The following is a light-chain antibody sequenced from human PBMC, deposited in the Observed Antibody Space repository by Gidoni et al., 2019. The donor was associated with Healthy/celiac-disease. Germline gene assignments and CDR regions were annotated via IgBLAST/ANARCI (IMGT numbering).Light chain of an antibody. Sequence: DIQMTQSPSSLSASVGDRVTITCRASQSSSSYLNWYQQKPGKAPKLLSYAASSLQSGVPSRFSGSGSGTDFTLTISSLQPEDFATYYCQQSYSTPFTFGPGTKVDIK. CDR2: AAS. CDR1: QSSSSY. V-gene: IGKV1-39*01. J-gene: IGKJ3*01. CDR3: QQSYSTPFT.